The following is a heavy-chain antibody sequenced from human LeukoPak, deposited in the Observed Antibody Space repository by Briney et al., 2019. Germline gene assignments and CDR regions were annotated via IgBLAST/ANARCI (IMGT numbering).Heavy chain of an antibody. CDR3: ARDLPSYYYDSSGTPFDY. J-gene: IGHJ4*02. CDR1: GFTFSSYG. CDR2: IWYDGSNK. D-gene: IGHD3-22*01. Sequence: GGSLRLSCAASGFTFSSYGMHWVRQAPGKGLERVSVIWYDGSNKYYADSVKGRFTISRDNSKNTLYLQMNSLRAEDAAVYYCARDLPSYYYDSSGTPFDYWGQGTLVTVSS. V-gene: IGHV3-33*01.